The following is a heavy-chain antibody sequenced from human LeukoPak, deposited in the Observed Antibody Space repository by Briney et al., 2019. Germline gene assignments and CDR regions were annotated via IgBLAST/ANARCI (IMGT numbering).Heavy chain of an antibody. J-gene: IGHJ4*02. V-gene: IGHV3-7*01. Sequence: GGSLRLSCEASGFTLSTYWMNWVRQVPGKGLDWVANINPDGSGKRYVDSVKGRFTIARDNADNSLSLRMNSLRAEDTAVYYCASWGAGGNSWGQGTLVTVSS. CDR1: GFTLSTYW. D-gene: IGHD3-16*01. CDR2: INPDGSGK. CDR3: ASWGAGGNS.